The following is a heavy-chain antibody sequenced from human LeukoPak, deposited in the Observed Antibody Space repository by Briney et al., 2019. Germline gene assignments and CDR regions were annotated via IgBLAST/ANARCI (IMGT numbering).Heavy chain of an antibody. D-gene: IGHD2-15*01. V-gene: IGHV1-24*01. J-gene: IGHJ4*02. CDR2: FDPEDGET. Sequence: ASVKVSCKVSGYTLTELSMHWLRQAPGKGLEWMGGFDPEDGETIYAQKFQGRVTMTEDTSTDTAYMELSSLRSEDTAVYYCATDLSYCSGGSCYGLFDYWGLGTLVTVSS. CDR1: GYTLTELS. CDR3: ATDLSYCSGGSCYGLFDY.